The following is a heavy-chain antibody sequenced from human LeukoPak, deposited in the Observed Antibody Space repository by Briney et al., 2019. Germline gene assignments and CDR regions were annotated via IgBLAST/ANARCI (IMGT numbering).Heavy chain of an antibody. CDR3: ARIGPILGAAWVDY. Sequence: PSDTLSLTCAVSGYSISSNHWWGWIRPPPGKGLEWIGYIFYAGGTYYNPSLKSRVTMSVDTSKNQFSLRLSSVTAVDTAVYYCARIGPILGAAWVDYWGQGTLVSVSS. CDR2: IFYAGGT. J-gene: IGHJ4*02. D-gene: IGHD3-3*02. CDR1: GYSISSNHW. V-gene: IGHV4-28*01.